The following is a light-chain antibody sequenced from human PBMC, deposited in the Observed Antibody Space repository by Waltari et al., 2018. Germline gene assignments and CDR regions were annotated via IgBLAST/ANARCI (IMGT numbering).Light chain of an antibody. CDR3: ALYMGSGIWV. V-gene: IGLV8-61*01. CDR2: KIN. CDR1: SGSVSTTSH. Sequence: QTVVTQEPSLSVSPGGTVTLNCALSSGSVSTTSHVSWYQQTPGQAPRTLVYKINSRSXGVPXRFSGSMLGNKAALPITGAQAEDESDYYCALYMGSGIWVFGGGTKLTVL. J-gene: IGLJ3*02.